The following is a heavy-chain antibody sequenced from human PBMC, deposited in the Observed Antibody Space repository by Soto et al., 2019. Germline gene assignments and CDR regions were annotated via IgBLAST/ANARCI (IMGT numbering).Heavy chain of an antibody. Sequence: ASVKVSCKASGGTFSSYAISWVRQAPGQGLEWMGGIIPIFGTANYAQKFQGWVTMTRDTSISTAYMELSRLRSDDTAVYYCARDLKRTFDPWGQGTLVTVSS. V-gene: IGHV1-69*05. J-gene: IGHJ5*02. CDR3: ARDLKRTFDP. CDR2: IIPIFGTA. CDR1: GGTFSSYA.